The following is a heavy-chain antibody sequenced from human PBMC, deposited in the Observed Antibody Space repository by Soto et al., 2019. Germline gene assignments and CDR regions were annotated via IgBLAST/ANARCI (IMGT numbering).Heavy chain of an antibody. CDR3: ARDQEQLVGWFDP. D-gene: IGHD6-6*01. CDR1: GGSISSGGDY. Sequence: QVQLQESGPGLVKPSQTLSLTCTVSGGSISSGGDYWSWIRQHPGKGLEWIGYIYYSGSTYYNPSLKSRVTISVDTSKNQFSLKLSSVTAADTAVYYCARDQEQLVGWFDPWGQGTLVTVSS. CDR2: IYYSGST. J-gene: IGHJ5*02. V-gene: IGHV4-31*03.